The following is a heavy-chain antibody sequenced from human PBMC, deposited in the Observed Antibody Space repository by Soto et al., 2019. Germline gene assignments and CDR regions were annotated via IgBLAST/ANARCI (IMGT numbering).Heavy chain of an antibody. CDR1: GFTFSTYC. CDR3: VRGTTAWRGMDY. Sequence: GGSLRLSCAASGFTFSTYCMHWVRHTPGTGLVWVSRTCRYGRELYYADSVKGRFTISRDDAKNTLYLQMDSLRVEDTGIYYCVRGTTAWRGMDYWGQGALVTVSS. D-gene: IGHD1-1*01. J-gene: IGHJ4*02. CDR2: TCRYGREL. V-gene: IGHV3-74*01.